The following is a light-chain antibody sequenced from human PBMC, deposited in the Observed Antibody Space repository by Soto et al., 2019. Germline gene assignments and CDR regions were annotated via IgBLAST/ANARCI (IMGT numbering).Light chain of an antibody. V-gene: IGKV3D-20*02. CDR3: HQRYNWPRVT. J-gene: IGKJ5*01. CDR1: QSVSNNY. CDR2: GAS. Sequence: EIVLTQSTGTLSLSPGERATLSCRAVQSVSNNYLAWYQQKPGQAPRLLIYGASNRATGIPDRFSGSGSGTDFTLTITSLEPEDFAVYFCHQRYNWPRVTFGQGTRLEI.